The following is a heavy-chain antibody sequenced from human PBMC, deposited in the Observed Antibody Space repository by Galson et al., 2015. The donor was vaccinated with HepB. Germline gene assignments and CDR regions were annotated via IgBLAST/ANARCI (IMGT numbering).Heavy chain of an antibody. CDR1: GFTFSYYS. J-gene: IGHJ4*02. CDR2: ISSSGSTM. V-gene: IGHV3-48*01. D-gene: IGHD1-1*01. Sequence: SLRLSCAASGFTFSYYSMNWVRQAPGKGLEWVSYISSSGSTMYYADSVQGRFTISRDNAKNSLYLRMNSLRAEDMAVYFCARENDYYFDYWGQGTLVTVSS. CDR3: ARENDYYFDY.